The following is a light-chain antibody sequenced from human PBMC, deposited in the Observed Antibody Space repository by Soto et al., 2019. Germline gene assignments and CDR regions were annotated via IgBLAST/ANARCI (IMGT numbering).Light chain of an antibody. V-gene: IGKV3-20*01. CDR1: QSVSSSY. J-gene: IGKJ5*01. CDR2: RVS. Sequence: EIVLTQSPGTLSLSPGERATLSCRASQSVSSSYLAWYQQKPGQAPRLLIYRVSSRSTGIPDRFSGSGSGTDFTLTISRLEPEDFAVYYCQHYVNSPPITCGQGTRLEIK. CDR3: QHYVNSPPIT.